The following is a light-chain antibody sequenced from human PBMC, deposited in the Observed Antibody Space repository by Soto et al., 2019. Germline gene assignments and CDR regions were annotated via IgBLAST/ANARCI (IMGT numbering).Light chain of an antibody. Sequence: EIVMTQSPATLSVSPGERATLYCRASQSVSSNLARYQQTPGQAPRLLIYGASTRATGIPARFSGSGSGTEFTLTISSLQSEDFAVYYCQQYNNWWTFGQGTKVDIK. J-gene: IGKJ1*01. V-gene: IGKV3-15*01. CDR3: QQYNNWWT. CDR2: GAS. CDR1: QSVSSN.